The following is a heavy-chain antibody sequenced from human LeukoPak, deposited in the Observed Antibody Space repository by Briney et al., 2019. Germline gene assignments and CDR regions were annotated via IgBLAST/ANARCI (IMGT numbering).Heavy chain of an antibody. CDR1: GDSINNYY. CDR2: IYYSGST. CDR3: ARRGYYGSGTYFYSWFDP. Sequence: SETLSLTCTVSGDSINNYYWSWIRQPPGKGLEWIEYIYYSGSTTYNLSLKSRVTISVDTSKNQFSLKLSSVTAADTAVYYCARRGYYGSGTYFYSWFDPWGQGTLVTVSS. V-gene: IGHV4-59*08. D-gene: IGHD3-10*01. J-gene: IGHJ5*02.